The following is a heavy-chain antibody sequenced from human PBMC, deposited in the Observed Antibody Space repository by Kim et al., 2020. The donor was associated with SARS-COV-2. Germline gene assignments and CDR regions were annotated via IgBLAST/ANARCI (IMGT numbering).Heavy chain of an antibody. J-gene: IGHJ5*02. CDR3: AADRGPGAAAGRVIWFDP. Sequence: SVKVSCKASGFTFTSSAVQWVRQARGQRLEWIGWIVVGSGNTNYAQKFQERVTITRDMSTSTAYMELSSLRSEDTAVYYCAADRGPGAAAGRVIWFDPWGQGTLVTVSS. D-gene: IGHD6-13*01. CDR1: GFTFTSSA. V-gene: IGHV1-58*01. CDR2: IVVGSGNT.